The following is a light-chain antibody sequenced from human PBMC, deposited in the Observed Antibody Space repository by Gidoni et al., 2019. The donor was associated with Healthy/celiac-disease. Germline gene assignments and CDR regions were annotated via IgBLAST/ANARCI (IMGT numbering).Light chain of an antibody. Sequence: DIQMTKSPSSLSAYVGDRVTITCRASQSISSYCNWYQQKPVKAPKLLIYAASSLQSGVPSRFSGSGSVTDFTLTISSLQPEDFATYYCQQSYSTPRTFGQGTKVEIK. CDR2: AAS. J-gene: IGKJ1*01. CDR3: QQSYSTPRT. V-gene: IGKV1-39*01. CDR1: QSISSY.